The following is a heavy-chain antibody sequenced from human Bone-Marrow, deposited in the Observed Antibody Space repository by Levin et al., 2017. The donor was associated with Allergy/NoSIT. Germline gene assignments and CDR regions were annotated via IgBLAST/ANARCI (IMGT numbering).Heavy chain of an antibody. CDR2: IWYDGSNK. D-gene: IGHD2-8*01. CDR3: ARDLIGEWSIDY. V-gene: IGHV3-33*01. CDR1: GFTFSSYG. J-gene: IGHJ4*02. Sequence: RGESLKISCAASGFTFSSYGMHWVRQAPGKGLEWVAVIWYDGSNKYYADSVKGRFTISRDNSKNTLYLQMNSLRAEDTAVYYCARDLIGEWSIDYWGQGTLVTVSS.